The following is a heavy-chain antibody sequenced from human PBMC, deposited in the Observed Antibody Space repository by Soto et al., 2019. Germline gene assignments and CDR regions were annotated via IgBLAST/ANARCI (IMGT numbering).Heavy chain of an antibody. CDR2: IYWDDDK. J-gene: IGHJ4*02. CDR1: GFSLSTSGVG. Sequence: QITLKESGPTLVKPTQTLTLTCTFSGFSLSTSGVGVGWIRQPPGKALEWLALIYWDDDKRYSPSLKSRLTTTKDPLKNQVVLTMTNMDPVDTATYYCAHGGDILTGYYGYFDYWGQGTLVTVSS. CDR3: AHGGDILTGYYGYFDY. D-gene: IGHD3-9*01. V-gene: IGHV2-5*02.